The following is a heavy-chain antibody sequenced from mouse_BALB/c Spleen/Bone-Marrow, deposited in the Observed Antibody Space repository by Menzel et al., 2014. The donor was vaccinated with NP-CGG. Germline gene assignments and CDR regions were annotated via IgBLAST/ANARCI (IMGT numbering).Heavy chain of an antibody. D-gene: IGHD1-1*01. J-gene: IGHJ4*01. CDR3: AVTTVVARYAMDY. V-gene: IGHV3-1*02. CDR1: GYSITSGYS. CDR2: IHYSGST. Sequence: EVQLQQSGPDLVKPSQSLPLTCTVTGYSITSGYSWHWIRQFPGNKLEWMGYIHYSGSTNYNPSLKSRISITRDTSKNQFFLQLYSVTTEDTATYYCAVTTVVARYAMDYWGQGTSVTVSS.